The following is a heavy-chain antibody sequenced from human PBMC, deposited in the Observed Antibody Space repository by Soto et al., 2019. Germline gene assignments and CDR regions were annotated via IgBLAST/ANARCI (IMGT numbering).Heavy chain of an antibody. Sequence: PGGSLRLSCAASGLSTYSMNWVRQAPGKGLEWVSYISSSSSTILYADSVKGRFTISRDNAKNSLYLQMNSLRAEDTAVYYCATKTIIAPTGGSW. V-gene: IGHV3-48*01. J-gene: IGHJ5*01. D-gene: IGHD6-13*01. CDR3: ATKTIIAPTGGS. CDR2: ISSSSSTI. CDR1: GLSTYS.